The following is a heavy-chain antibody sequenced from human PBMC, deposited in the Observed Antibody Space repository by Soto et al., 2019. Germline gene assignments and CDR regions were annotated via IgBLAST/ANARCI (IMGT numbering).Heavy chain of an antibody. CDR3: LRVPLAIEGGHYYYYYMDV. CDR2: IKDDGSEK. J-gene: IGHJ6*03. D-gene: IGHD2-2*01. Sequence: GGSLRLSCEGSEIIFSRFVMSWVRQVPGKRLEWVASIKDDGSEKYYSDSVKGRFLISRDNARNSLYLQMSRLRAEDTSVYFCLRVPLAIEGGHYYYYYMDVWGKGTTVTVSS. CDR1: EIIFSRFV. V-gene: IGHV3-7*01.